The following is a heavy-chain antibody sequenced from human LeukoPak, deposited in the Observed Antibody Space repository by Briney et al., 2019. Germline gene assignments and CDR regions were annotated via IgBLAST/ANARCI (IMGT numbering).Heavy chain of an antibody. CDR1: GYTFTSYA. CDR2: INTGNGNT. Sequence: ASVKVSCKASGYTFTSYAMHWVRQAPGQRLEWMGWINTGNGNTKYPQEFQGRVTITRDTSASTAYMELSSLRSEDTAVYYCARRQDKGYFDYWGQGTLVTVSS. V-gene: IGHV1-3*03. CDR3: ARRQDKGYFDY. J-gene: IGHJ4*02.